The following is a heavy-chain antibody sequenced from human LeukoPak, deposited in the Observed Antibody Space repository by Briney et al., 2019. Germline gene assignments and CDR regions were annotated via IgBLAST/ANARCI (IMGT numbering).Heavy chain of an antibody. CDR1: GFTFSSYW. D-gene: IGHD4-23*01. V-gene: IGHV3-74*01. CDR2: INSDGSST. CDR3: ARGAHKRDDYGGFFDY. Sequence: PGGSLSLSCAASGFTFSSYWTHWVRQAPGKGLVWVSRINSDGSSTSYADSVKGRFTISRDNAKNTLYLQMNSLRAEDTAIYYCARGAHKRDDYGGFFDYWGQGTLVTVSS. J-gene: IGHJ4*02.